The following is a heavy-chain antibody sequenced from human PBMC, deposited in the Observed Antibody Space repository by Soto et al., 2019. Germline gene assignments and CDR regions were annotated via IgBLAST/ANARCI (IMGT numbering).Heavy chain of an antibody. Sequence: PSETLSLTCAVSGGSISRSNWWSWVRQPPGKGLEWIGEIYHSGSTNYNPSLKSRVTISVDKSKNQFSLKLSSVTAADTAVYYCTRGGYYDSSGYYWLSPWGQGTLVT. V-gene: IGHV4-4*02. CDR3: TRGGYYDSSGYYWLSP. J-gene: IGHJ5*02. CDR1: GGSISRSNW. CDR2: IYHSGST. D-gene: IGHD3-22*01.